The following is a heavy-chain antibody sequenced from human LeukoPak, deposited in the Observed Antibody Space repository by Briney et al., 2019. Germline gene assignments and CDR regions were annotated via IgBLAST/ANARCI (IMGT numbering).Heavy chain of an antibody. CDR3: AHEESAAIHYFDY. CDR1: GFTFSSYA. D-gene: IGHD2-2*02. CDR2: ISGSGGST. Sequence: GGSLRLSCAASGFTFSSYAMSWVRQAPGKGLEWVSAISGSGGSTYYADSVKGRFTISRDNSKNRLYLQMNRLRAEDTAVYYCAHEESAAIHYFDYWGQGTLVTVSS. V-gene: IGHV3-23*01. J-gene: IGHJ4*02.